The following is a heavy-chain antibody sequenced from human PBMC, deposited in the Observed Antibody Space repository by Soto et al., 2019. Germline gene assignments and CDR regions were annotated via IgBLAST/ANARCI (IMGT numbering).Heavy chain of an antibody. D-gene: IGHD6-19*01. J-gene: IGHJ4*02. CDR3: AKDGEQWLQGHFDF. V-gene: IGHV3-23*01. CDR1: GFTFSSYG. CDR2: LSDSGDTT. Sequence: EVQLLESGGGLVQPGGSLRLSCAASGFTFSSYGMTWVRQAPGKGLEWVSTLSDSGDTTYYADSVEGRFIISRDNSKNTLYLQMNSLSAEDTAVYYCAKDGEQWLQGHFDFWGRGTLVTVSS.